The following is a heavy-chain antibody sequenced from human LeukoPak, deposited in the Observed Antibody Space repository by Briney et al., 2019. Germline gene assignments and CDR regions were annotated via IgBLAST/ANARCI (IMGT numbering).Heavy chain of an antibody. J-gene: IGHJ3*02. CDR2: ISGSGGST. CDR1: GFTFSSYA. D-gene: IGHD3-10*01. Sequence: PGGSLRLSCAASGFTFSSYAMSWVRQAPGKGLEWVSAISGSGGSTYYADSVKGRFTISRDNSKNTLYLQMDSLRAEDTAVYYCAKSPRGSGAFDIWGQGTMVTVSS. CDR3: AKSPRGSGAFDI. V-gene: IGHV3-23*01.